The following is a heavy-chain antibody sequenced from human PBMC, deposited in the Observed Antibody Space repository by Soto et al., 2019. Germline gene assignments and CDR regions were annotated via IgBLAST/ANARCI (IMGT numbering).Heavy chain of an antibody. J-gene: IGHJ4*02. V-gene: IGHV1-3*01. CDR2: INAGNGNT. D-gene: IGHD5-12*01. CDR1: GYTFTSYA. CDR3: ATPIVAFY. Sequence: ASVKVSCKASGYTFTSYAIHRVRQAPGQRLEWMGWINAGNGNTKYSQKFQGRVIITRGTSAGTAYMELRSLRSEDTAVYYCATPIVAFYWGQGTLVTVSS.